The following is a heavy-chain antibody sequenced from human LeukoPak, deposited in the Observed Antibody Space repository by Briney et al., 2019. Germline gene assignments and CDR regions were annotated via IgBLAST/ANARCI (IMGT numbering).Heavy chain of an antibody. CDR2: IHYSGST. CDR1: GGSISSYY. D-gene: IGHD5-24*01. CDR3: ARHERDASLDHALDI. V-gene: IGHV4-59*08. J-gene: IGHJ3*02. Sequence: PSETLSLTSTVSGGSISSYYWSWIRQPPGKGLEWIGYIHYSGSTSYNPSLKCRVIILVDTSKNQFSLKLSSVTAADTAVYYCARHERDASLDHALDIWGQGTMVTVSS.